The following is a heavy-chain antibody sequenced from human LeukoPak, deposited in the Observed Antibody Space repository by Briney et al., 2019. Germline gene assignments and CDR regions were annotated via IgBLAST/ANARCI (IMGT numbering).Heavy chain of an antibody. Sequence: GGSLRLSCAASGFTFSSYGMHWVRQAPGKGLEWVAVISYDGSNKYYADSVKGRFTISRDNSKNTLYLQMNSLRAEDTAVYYCAKDLASSGWLGAFDIWGQETMVTVSS. D-gene: IGHD6-19*01. CDR2: ISYDGSNK. CDR3: AKDLASSGWLGAFDI. V-gene: IGHV3-30*18. CDR1: GFTFSSYG. J-gene: IGHJ3*02.